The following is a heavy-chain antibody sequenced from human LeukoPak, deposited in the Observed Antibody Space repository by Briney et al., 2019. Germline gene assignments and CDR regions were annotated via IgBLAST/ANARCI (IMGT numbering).Heavy chain of an antibody. V-gene: IGHV4-34*01. CDR2: INHSGST. D-gene: IGHD5-12*01. CDR1: GGSFSGYY. CDR3: ARGIQWLRRGGFDY. Sequence: PSETLSRTSAVYGGSFSGYYWSWIGQPPGKGLKGIGEINHSGSTNYNPSLKSRVTISVDTSKNQFSLKLSSVTAADTAVYYCARGIQWLRRGGFDYWGQGTLVTVSS. J-gene: IGHJ4*02.